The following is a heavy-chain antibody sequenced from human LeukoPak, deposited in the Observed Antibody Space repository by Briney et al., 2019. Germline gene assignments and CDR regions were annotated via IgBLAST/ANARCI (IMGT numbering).Heavy chain of an antibody. CDR1: GGSISSSSDY. J-gene: IGHJ5*02. V-gene: IGHV4-39*01. Sequence: PSETLSLTCTVSGGSISSSSDYWGWIRQPPGKGLEWIGSIDYSGSYSYNPSLKSRVTSSVDTSKIQFSLSLSSVTAADTAVYYCAGHLVADNDDITIFGLVLLSWFDPWGQGTLVTVSS. CDR2: IDYSGSY. CDR3: AGHLVADNDDITIFGLVLLSWFDP. D-gene: IGHD3-3*01.